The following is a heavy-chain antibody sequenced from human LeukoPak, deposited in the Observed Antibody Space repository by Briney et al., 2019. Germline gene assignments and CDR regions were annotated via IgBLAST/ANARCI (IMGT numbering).Heavy chain of an antibody. CDR1: GFTFSSYA. J-gene: IGHJ4*02. Sequence: GGSLRLSCAASGFTFSSYAMHWVRQAPGKGLEYVSAISSDGVSTDYADSVKGRFTISRDNSKNTLYLQMNSLRAEDTAVYYCVKETDGVLDYWGQGTLLTVSS. CDR2: ISSDGVST. CDR3: VKETDGVLDY. D-gene: IGHD3-10*01. V-gene: IGHV3-64*04.